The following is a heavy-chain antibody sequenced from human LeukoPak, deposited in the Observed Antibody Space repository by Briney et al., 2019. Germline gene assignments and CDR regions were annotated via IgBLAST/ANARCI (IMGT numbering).Heavy chain of an antibody. CDR3: AKDELGYCSSTSCYSGFDY. D-gene: IGHD2-2*01. J-gene: IGHJ4*02. CDR1: RFTFNNYE. Sequence: GGSLRLSCAASRFTFNNYEMKWVRQAPGKGLEWVSYISSGDNSISYADSVKGRFTISRDNSKNTLYLQMNSLRAEDTAVYYCAKDELGYCSSTSCYSGFDYWGQGTLVTVSS. CDR2: ISSGDNSI. V-gene: IGHV3-48*03.